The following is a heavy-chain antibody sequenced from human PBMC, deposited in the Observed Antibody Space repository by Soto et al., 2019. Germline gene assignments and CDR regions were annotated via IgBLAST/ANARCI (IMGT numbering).Heavy chain of an antibody. Sequence: SETLSLTCTVSGGSFSSSSYFWAWIRQPPGKGLEWIGSISYSGSTYYNPPLKSRVTISVDTSKNQFSLKLSSVTAADTAVYYCARDRGSGYYYHYYYGMDVWGQGTTVTVSS. CDR3: ARDRGSGYYYHYYYGMDV. D-gene: IGHD3-22*01. V-gene: IGHV4-39*07. CDR1: GGSFSSSSYF. J-gene: IGHJ6*02. CDR2: ISYSGST.